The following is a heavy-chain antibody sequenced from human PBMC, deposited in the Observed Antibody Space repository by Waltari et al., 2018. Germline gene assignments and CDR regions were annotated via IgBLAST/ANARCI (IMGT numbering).Heavy chain of an antibody. D-gene: IGHD1-26*01. CDR2: ISGYNGNT. J-gene: IGHJ6*02. V-gene: IGHV1-18*04. Sequence: QVQLVQSGAEVKKPGASVKVSCKATAYSFPNYGVSGVRQAPGQGLEWMGWISGYNGNTKYAQKFQGRVTMTIDTSTSTAYMELMSLRSDDAAVYYCAGSTSPLGYYYYGMDVWGQGTTVTVSS. CDR1: AYSFPNYG. CDR3: AGSTSPLGYYYYGMDV.